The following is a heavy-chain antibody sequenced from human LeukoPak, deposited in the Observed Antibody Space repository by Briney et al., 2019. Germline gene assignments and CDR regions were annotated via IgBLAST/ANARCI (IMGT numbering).Heavy chain of an antibody. CDR2: INHSGST. CDR1: GGSISSGGYY. J-gene: IGHJ4*02. D-gene: IGHD3-22*01. V-gene: IGHV4-39*07. Sequence: PSETLSLTCTVSGGSISSGGYYWSWIRQPPGKGLEWIGEINHSGSTNYNPSLKSRVTISVDTSKNQFSLKLSSVTAADTAVYYCATPTGDSSGYYFDYWGQGTLVTVSS. CDR3: ATPTGDSSGYYFDY.